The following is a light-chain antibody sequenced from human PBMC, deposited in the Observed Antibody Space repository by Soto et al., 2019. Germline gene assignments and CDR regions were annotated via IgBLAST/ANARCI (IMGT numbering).Light chain of an antibody. V-gene: IGLV2-14*01. CDR1: SSDVGGYNY. CDR2: DVS. Sequence: QPASVSGSPGQSITISCTGTSSDVGGYNYVSWYQQHPGKAPKLMIYDVSNRPSGVSNRFSGSKSGNTASLTISGLQAEDEADYYCSSYTSSSTYDFGTGTKVTVL. J-gene: IGLJ1*01. CDR3: SSYTSSSTYD.